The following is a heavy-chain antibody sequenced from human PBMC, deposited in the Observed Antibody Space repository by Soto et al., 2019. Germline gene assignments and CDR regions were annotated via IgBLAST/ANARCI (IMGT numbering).Heavy chain of an antibody. CDR3: ATRSRVTIFGVVIEAYYYGMDV. V-gene: IGHV1-24*01. Sequence: ASVKVSCKVSGYTLTELSMHWVRQAPGKGLEWMGGFDPEDGETIYAQKLQGRVTMTRDTSTSTVYMELSSLRSEDTAVYYCATRSRVTIFGVVIEAYYYGMDVWGQGTTVTVSS. CDR1: GYTLTELS. D-gene: IGHD3-3*01. CDR2: FDPEDGET. J-gene: IGHJ6*02.